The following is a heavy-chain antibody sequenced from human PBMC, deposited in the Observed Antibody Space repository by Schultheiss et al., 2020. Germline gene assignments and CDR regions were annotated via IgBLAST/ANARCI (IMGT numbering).Heavy chain of an antibody. Sequence: GGSLRLSCAASGFTFSSYAMHWVRQAPGKGLEWVAVISYDGSNKYYADSVRGRFTISRDNAKNSLYLQMNSLRAEDTAVYYCARDRSGWGWFDYWGQGTLVTVSS. CDR3: ARDRSGWGWFDY. D-gene: IGHD6-19*01. CDR1: GFTFSSYA. V-gene: IGHV3-30*04. CDR2: ISYDGSNK. J-gene: IGHJ4*02.